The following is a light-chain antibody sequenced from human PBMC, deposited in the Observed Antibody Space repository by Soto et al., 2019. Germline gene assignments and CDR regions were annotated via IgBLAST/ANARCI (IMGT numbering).Light chain of an antibody. CDR1: KLGDKY. CDR3: QAWDSSTHVV. CDR2: QDT. Sequence: SYELTQPPSVSVSPGQTASITCSGDKLGDKYACWYQQKPGQSPVLVIYQDTKRPSGIPERFSGSNSGKTATLTISGTQALDEADYYCQAWDSSTHVVFGGGTKLTVL. V-gene: IGLV3-1*01. J-gene: IGLJ2*01.